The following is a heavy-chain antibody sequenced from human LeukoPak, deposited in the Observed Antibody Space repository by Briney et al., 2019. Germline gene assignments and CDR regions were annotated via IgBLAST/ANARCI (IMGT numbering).Heavy chain of an antibody. CDR1: GFTFKNFV. D-gene: IGHD2-15*01. CDR2: ISGNTGAT. V-gene: IGHV3-23*01. CDR3: ARKWWENWFDS. J-gene: IGHJ5*01. Sequence: TGGSLRLSCAASGFTFKNFVMTWVRQAPGQGLDWVSAISGNTGATYYADSVKGRFTISRDNSKNTLNLRMNSLRAEDTAVYYCARKWWENWFDSWGQGALVTVSS.